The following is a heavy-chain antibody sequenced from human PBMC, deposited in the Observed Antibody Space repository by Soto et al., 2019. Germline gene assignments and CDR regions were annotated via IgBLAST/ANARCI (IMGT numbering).Heavy chain of an antibody. CDR2: INAGNGNT. CDR1: GYTFTSYA. Sequence: GASVKVSCKASGYTFTSYAMHWVRQAPGQRLEWMGWINAGNGNTKYSQKFQGRVTITRDTSASTAYMELSSLRSEDTAVYYFARDPMDIVVVPAATSFDYWGQGTLVTVSS. J-gene: IGHJ4*02. V-gene: IGHV1-3*01. D-gene: IGHD2-2*03. CDR3: ARDPMDIVVVPAATSFDY.